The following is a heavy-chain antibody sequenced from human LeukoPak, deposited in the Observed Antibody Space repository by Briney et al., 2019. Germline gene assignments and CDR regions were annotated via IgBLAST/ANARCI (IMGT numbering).Heavy chain of an antibody. Sequence: GASVKVSCKASGGTFSSYAISWVRQAPGQGLEWMGGIIPIFGTANYAQKFQGRVTITADESTSTAYMELSSLRSEDTAVYYCAREGRYYYDSSGYQEYFQHWGQGTLVTVSS. CDR3: AREGRYYYDSSGYQEYFQH. J-gene: IGHJ1*01. CDR2: IIPIFGTA. CDR1: GGTFSSYA. V-gene: IGHV1-69*13. D-gene: IGHD3-22*01.